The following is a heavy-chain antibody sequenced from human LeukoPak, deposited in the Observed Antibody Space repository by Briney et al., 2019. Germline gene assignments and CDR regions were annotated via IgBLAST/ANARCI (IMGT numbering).Heavy chain of an antibody. D-gene: IGHD3-22*01. CDR3: ASSSYDSSGYYFDY. CDR1: GFTVSSNY. CDR2: IYYSGST. Sequence: LRLSCAASGFTVSSNYMNWIRQPPGKGLEWIGYIYYSGSTYYNPSLKSRVTISVDTSKNQFSLKPSSVTAADTAVYYCASSSYDSSGYYFDYWGQGTLVTVSS. V-gene: IGHV4-30-4*08. J-gene: IGHJ4*02.